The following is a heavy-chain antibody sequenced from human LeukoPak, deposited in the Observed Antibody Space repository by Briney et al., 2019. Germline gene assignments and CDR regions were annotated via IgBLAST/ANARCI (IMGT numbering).Heavy chain of an antibody. D-gene: IGHD6-6*01. CDR2: IYPGDSDT. Sequence: GESLKISCKASGYRITSYWIGWVRQMPGKGLEWMGIIYPGDSDTRYSPSFQGQVTISADKSISTAYLQWSSLKASDTAMYYCARQYSSSYGPVAFDIWGQGTMVTVSS. J-gene: IGHJ3*02. CDR1: GYRITSYW. V-gene: IGHV5-51*01. CDR3: ARQYSSSYGPVAFDI.